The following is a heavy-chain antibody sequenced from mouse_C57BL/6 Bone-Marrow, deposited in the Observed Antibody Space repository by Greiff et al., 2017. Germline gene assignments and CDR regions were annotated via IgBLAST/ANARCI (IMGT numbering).Heavy chain of an antibody. CDR1: GYTFTSYW. D-gene: IGHD1-1*02. Sequence: VQLQQPGAELVKPGASVKLSCKASGYTFTSYWMHWVKQRPGQGLEWIGMIHPNSGSTNYNEKFKSKATLTVDKSSSTAYMQLSSLTSEDSAVYYCASGTYYASWFAYWGQGTLVTVSA. J-gene: IGHJ3*01. CDR3: ASGTYYASWFAY. V-gene: IGHV1-64*01. CDR2: IHPNSGST.